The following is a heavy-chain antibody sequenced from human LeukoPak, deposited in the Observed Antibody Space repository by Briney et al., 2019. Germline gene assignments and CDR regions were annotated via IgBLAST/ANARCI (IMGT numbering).Heavy chain of an antibody. Sequence: HSGGSLRLSCAASGFTLSTFDMHWVRQVAGKGLEWVSAIDTAGDTYYPDSVKGRFTVSRESDKNSLYLQMNSLRAGDTAMYYCARVRERAFDFWGQGTMVTVSS. CDR2: IDTAGDT. CDR3: ARVRERAFDF. V-gene: IGHV3-13*04. CDR1: GFTLSTFD. J-gene: IGHJ3*01. D-gene: IGHD5-24*01.